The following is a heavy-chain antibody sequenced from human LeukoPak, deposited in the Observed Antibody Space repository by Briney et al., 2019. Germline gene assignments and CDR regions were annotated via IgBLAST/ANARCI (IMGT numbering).Heavy chain of an antibody. D-gene: IGHD5-24*01. CDR1: GFSFSSYG. Sequence: PGGSLRLSCEASGFSFSSYGMTWVRQAPGKGLEWVSYIGDGSDNIYYADSVKGRFTIPRDNAKNSLYLQLNSLRAEDTAVYYCAREGDGSNFDYWGQGTLVTVSS. CDR2: IGDGSDNI. CDR3: AREGDGSNFDY. J-gene: IGHJ4*02. V-gene: IGHV3-48*04.